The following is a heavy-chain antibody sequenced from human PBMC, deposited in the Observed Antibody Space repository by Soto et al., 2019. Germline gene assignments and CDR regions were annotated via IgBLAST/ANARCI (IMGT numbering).Heavy chain of an antibody. CDR3: AKGPRPYPNDFDY. D-gene: IGHD2-2*02. CDR1: GLTFSSYA. Sequence: EVQLLESGGGLVQPGGSLRLSCVASGLTFSSYAMSWVRQAPGKGLECVSGISGDGDRTYYADSVKGRFTISRDNSKNTLYLQMDSLRAEDTAVYYCAKGPRPYPNDFDYWGQGTLVTVSS. CDR2: ISGDGDRT. V-gene: IGHV3-23*01. J-gene: IGHJ4*02.